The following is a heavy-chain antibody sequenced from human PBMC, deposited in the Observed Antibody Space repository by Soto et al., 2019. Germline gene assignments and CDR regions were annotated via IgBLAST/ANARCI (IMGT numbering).Heavy chain of an antibody. Sequence: QVQLVQSGAEVKKPGASVKVSCKASGYTFTSYDINWVRQATGQGLEWMGWMNPNSGNTGYARNFQGRVTMTRNTSSRTDYMELSSLRSEATAVYYCARAPYYYYYMDVWGKGTTVTVSS. CDR3: ARAPYYYYYMDV. CDR2: MNPNSGNT. V-gene: IGHV1-8*01. J-gene: IGHJ6*03. CDR1: GYTFTSYD.